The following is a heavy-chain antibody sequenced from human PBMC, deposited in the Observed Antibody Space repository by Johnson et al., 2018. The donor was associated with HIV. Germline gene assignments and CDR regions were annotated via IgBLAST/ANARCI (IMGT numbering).Heavy chain of an antibody. CDR1: GFTFSSYA. CDR3: ARLRSGNRAFDI. CDR2: ISYDGSNK. V-gene: IGHV3-30*04. J-gene: IGHJ3*02. Sequence: QMLLVESGGGVVQPGRSLRLSCAASGFTFSSYAMHWVRQAPGKGLEWVAVISYDGSNKYYADSVKGRFTISRDNSKNTLYLQMNSLRAEDTAVYYCARLRSGNRAFDIWGQGTMVTVSS. D-gene: IGHD2-15*01.